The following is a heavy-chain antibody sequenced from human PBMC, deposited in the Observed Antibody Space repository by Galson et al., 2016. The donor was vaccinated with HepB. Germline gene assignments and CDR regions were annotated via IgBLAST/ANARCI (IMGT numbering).Heavy chain of an antibody. CDR2: IDWDDDK. CDR1: GFSLATSGMS. Sequence: PALVKPTQTLTLTCTFSGFSLATSGMSMSWIRQSPGKALEWLARIDWDDDKYYRTSLRTRLTISKDTFTNQVVLTLTNVEPVDTATYYCSRIPPHSRDWIPVDYWGPGILVTVSS. J-gene: IGHJ4*02. D-gene: IGHD6-25*01. V-gene: IGHV2-70*11. CDR3: SRIPPHSRDWIPVDY.